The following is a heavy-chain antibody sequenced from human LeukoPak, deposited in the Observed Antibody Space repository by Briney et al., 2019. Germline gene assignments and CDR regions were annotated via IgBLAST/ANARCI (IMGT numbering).Heavy chain of an antibody. J-gene: IGHJ4*02. V-gene: IGHV1-18*01. CDR1: GYTFTSYG. D-gene: IGHD3-10*01. CDR2: ISAYNGNT. CDR3: ARDRGYYYGSGSSW. Sequence: ASVKVSCKASGYTFTSYGIIWVRQAPGQGLEWMGWISAYNGNTNYAQKLQGRVTMTTDTSTSTAYMELRSLRSDDTAVYYCARDRGYYYGSGSSWWGQGTLVTVSS.